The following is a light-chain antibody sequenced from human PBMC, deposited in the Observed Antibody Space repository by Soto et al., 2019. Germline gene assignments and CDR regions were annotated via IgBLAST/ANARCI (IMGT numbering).Light chain of an antibody. CDR1: LSVGGW. CDR3: QQTNSQYI. CDR2: AAS. Sequence: IQMTQSPSSVSASLGDSVSINCRASLSVGGWLAWYRQKPGKAPEFLIFAASTLHSGVPSRFSGSGSGTDFTLTISSLQPEDAATYYCQQTNSQYIFGQGTKVDIK. J-gene: IGKJ2*01. V-gene: IGKV1-12*01.